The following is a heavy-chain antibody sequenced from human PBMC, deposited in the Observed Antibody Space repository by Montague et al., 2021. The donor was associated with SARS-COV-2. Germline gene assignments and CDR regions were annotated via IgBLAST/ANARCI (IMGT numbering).Heavy chain of an antibody. CDR1: GFTFSSYA. Sequence: SLRLSCAASGFTFSSYAMHWVRQAPGKRLEWVAVISYDGSNKYYADSVKGRFTISRDNSKNTLYLQMNSLRAEDTAVYYCARDDRVLLWFGELSGYYYGMDVWGQGTTVTVSS. CDR2: ISYDGSNK. V-gene: IGHV3-30-3*01. CDR3: ARDDRVLLWFGELSGYYYGMDV. J-gene: IGHJ6*02. D-gene: IGHD3-10*01.